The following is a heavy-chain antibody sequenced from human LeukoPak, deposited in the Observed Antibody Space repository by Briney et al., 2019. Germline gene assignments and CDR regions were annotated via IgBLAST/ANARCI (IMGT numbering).Heavy chain of an antibody. V-gene: IGHV3-21*01. D-gene: IGHD3-22*01. J-gene: IGHJ4*02. CDR1: GFIFSSDS. CDR3: ASPLLRYDSSGYYFSTRDY. Sequence: GGSLRLSCATSGFIFSSDSMIWVRQAPGKGLEWVSSISSTGAYIYYADSLKGRFTISRDNAKNSLYLQMNSLRAEDTAVYYCASPLLRYDSSGYYFSTRDYWGQGTLVTVSS. CDR2: ISSTGAYI.